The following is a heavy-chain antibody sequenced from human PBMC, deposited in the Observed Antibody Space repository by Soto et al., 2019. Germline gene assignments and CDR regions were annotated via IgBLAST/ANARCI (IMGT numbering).Heavy chain of an antibody. Sequence: SETQSLTSSVSGGSITTYYWSWLRQPPGKGLEWIGYIHHEGSTNYNPSLKSRVTISADKSISTAYLQWSSLKASDTAMYYCARRSPLSAIAARPLDYFDYWGQGTLVTVSS. J-gene: IGHJ4*02. CDR1: GGSITTYY. V-gene: IGHV4-59*12. CDR2: IHHEGST. D-gene: IGHD6-6*01. CDR3: ARRSPLSAIAARPLDYFDY.